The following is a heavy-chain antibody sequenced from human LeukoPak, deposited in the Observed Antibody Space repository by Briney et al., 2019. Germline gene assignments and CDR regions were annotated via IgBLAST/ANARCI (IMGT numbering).Heavy chain of an antibody. V-gene: IGHV3-30-3*01. CDR3: ARDPYYYDSSGYFDY. CDR1: GFTFSTYP. J-gene: IGHJ4*02. Sequence: GGSLRLSCSASGFTFSTYPMNWVRQAPGKGLEWVAVISYDGSNKYYADSVKGRFTTSRDNSKNTLYLQMNSLRAEDTAVYYCARDPYYYDSSGYFDYWGQGTLVTVSS. D-gene: IGHD3-22*01. CDR2: ISYDGSNK.